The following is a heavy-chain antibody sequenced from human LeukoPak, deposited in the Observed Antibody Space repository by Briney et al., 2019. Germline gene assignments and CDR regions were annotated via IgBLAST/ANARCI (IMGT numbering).Heavy chain of an antibody. Sequence: ASVKVSCKASGYTFTIYGISWVRQAPGQGREWMGWISAYNGNTNYAQKLQGRVTMTTDTSTSTAYMELRSLRSDDTAVYYCARDRIAVAGTNYYYGMDVWGKGTTVTVSS. V-gene: IGHV1-18*04. CDR1: GYTFTIYG. CDR2: ISAYNGNT. D-gene: IGHD6-19*01. J-gene: IGHJ6*04. CDR3: ARDRIAVAGTNYYYGMDV.